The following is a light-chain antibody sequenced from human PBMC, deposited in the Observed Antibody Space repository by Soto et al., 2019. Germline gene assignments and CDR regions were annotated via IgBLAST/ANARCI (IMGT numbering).Light chain of an antibody. CDR3: SSYTTSSTLV. CDR1: SSDVGGYNC. J-gene: IGLJ3*02. CDR2: DVT. Sequence: QSALTQPRSVSGSPGQSVTISCTGTSSDVGGYNCVSWYQQHPGKAPKLMIYDVTKRPSGVPDRFSGSKSGDTASLTISGLQAEDEAYYYCSSYTTSSTLVFGGGTKVTVL. V-gene: IGLV2-11*01.